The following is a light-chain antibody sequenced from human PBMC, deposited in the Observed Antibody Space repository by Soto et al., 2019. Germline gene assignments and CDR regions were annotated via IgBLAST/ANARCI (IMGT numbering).Light chain of an antibody. CDR1: QAISSS. J-gene: IGKJ4*01. Sequence: EIVLTQSPGTLSLSPWERATLSCRASQAISSSLAWYQQKPGQAPRLLIYGASTRATGIPDRFSGSGSGTEFTLTISSLQSEDFAVYYCQHYNNRLGTFGGGTKVDIK. CDR3: QHYNNRLGT. CDR2: GAS. V-gene: IGKV3-15*01.